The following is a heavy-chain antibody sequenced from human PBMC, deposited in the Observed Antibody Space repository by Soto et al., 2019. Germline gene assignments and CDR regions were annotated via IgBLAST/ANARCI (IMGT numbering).Heavy chain of an antibody. V-gene: IGHV1-18*01. J-gene: IGHJ5*02. CDR2: ISAYNGNT. Sequence: QVQLVQSGAEVKKPGASVKVSCKASGYTFTSYGISWVRQAPGQGLEWMRSISAYNGNTNYAQKLQGRVTMTTDTATSTAYMELRSLRSDDTAGYYCARFGLIRGSSYCFDPWGQGTLVTVSS. CDR3: ARFGLIRGSSYCFDP. D-gene: IGHD6-6*01. CDR1: GYTFTSYG.